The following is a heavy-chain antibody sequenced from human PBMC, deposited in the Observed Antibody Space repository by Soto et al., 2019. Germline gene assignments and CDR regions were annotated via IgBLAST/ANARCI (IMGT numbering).Heavy chain of an antibody. D-gene: IGHD6-13*01. V-gene: IGHV3-21*01. J-gene: IGHJ5*02. CDR3: ARDFDSSSWYSEDWFDP. Sequence: PGGSLRLSCAASGFTFSSYSMNWVRQAPGKGLEWVSSISSSSSYIYYADSVKGRFTISRDNAKNSLYLQMNSLRAEDTAVYYCARDFDSSSWYSEDWFDPWGQGSLVTVSS. CDR1: GFTFSSYS. CDR2: ISSSSSYI.